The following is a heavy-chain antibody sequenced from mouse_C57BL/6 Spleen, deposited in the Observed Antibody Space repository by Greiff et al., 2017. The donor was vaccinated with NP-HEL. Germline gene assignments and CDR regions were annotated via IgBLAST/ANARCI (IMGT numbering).Heavy chain of an antibody. Sequence: VQLQQSGPELVKPGASVKISCKASGYAFSSSWMNWVKQRPGKGLEWIGRIYPGDGDTNYNGKFKGKATLTADKSSSTAYMQLSSLTSEDSAVYFCARREYYGSSYVDAMDYWGQGTSVTVSS. CDR1: GYAFSSSW. D-gene: IGHD1-1*01. CDR2: IYPGDGDT. J-gene: IGHJ4*01. CDR3: ARREYYGSSYVDAMDY. V-gene: IGHV1-82*01.